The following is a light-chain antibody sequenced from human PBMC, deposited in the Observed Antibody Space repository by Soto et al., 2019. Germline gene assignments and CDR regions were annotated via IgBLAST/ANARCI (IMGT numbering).Light chain of an antibody. V-gene: IGLV2-14*03. Sequence: QSVLTQPASVSGSPGQSITISCTGTSSDVGAYNFVSWHQQHPGKAPKLMIYNVYDRPSGISYRFSGSKSGNTASLTISGLHGEDEADYYCSASTVSRTYVFGTGTKVTVL. CDR2: NVY. J-gene: IGLJ1*01. CDR1: SSDVGAYNF. CDR3: SASTVSRTYV.